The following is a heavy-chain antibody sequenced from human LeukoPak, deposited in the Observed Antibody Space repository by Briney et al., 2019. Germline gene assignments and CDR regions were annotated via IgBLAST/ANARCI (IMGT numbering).Heavy chain of an antibody. Sequence: GGSLRLSCIASGFTFSSYAMSWVRQAPGKGLEWVSAISGSGGSTYYADSVKGRFTISRDNSKNTLYLQMNSLRAEDTAVYYCAKDIGIQLWPTLYYFDYWGQGTLVTVSS. CDR1: GFTFSSYA. CDR3: AKDIGIQLWPTLYYFDY. V-gene: IGHV3-23*01. CDR2: ISGSGGST. D-gene: IGHD5-18*01. J-gene: IGHJ4*02.